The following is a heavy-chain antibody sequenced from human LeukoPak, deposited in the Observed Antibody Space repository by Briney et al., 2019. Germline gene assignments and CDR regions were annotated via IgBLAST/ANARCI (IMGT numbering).Heavy chain of an antibody. CDR3: AKRPGMTTVTYRDY. CDR1: GFAFSSYA. J-gene: IGHJ4*02. Sequence: PGGSLRLSCAASGFAFSSYAMSWVRQAPGKGLEWVSAISGSGGSTYYADSVKGRFTISRDNSKNTLYLQMNSLRAEDTAVYYCAKRPGMTTVTYRDYWGQGTLVTVSS. V-gene: IGHV3-23*01. D-gene: IGHD4-17*01. CDR2: ISGSGGST.